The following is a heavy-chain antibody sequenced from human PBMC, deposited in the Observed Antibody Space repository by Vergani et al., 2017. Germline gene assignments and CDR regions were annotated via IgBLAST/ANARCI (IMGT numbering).Heavy chain of an antibody. CDR2: MNPNSGNT. J-gene: IGHJ6*03. CDR3: ARSTYYDFWSGYLPPYYYYYYMDV. V-gene: IGHV1-8*01. CDR1: GYTFTSYD. D-gene: IGHD3-3*01. Sequence: QVQLVQSGAEVKKPGASVKVSCKASGYTFTSYDINWVRQATGQGLEWMGWMNPNSGNTGYAQKFQGRVTMTRNTSISTAYMELSSLRSEDTAVYYCARSTYYDFWSGYLPPYYYYYYMDVWGKGP.